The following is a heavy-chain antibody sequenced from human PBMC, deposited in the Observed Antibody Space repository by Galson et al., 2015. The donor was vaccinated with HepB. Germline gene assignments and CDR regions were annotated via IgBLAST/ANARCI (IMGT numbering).Heavy chain of an antibody. CDR3: ARAGYYDFWSGYPGGAVYYYYMDV. D-gene: IGHD3-3*01. CDR2: IIPIFGTA. CDR1: GGTFSRYA. V-gene: IGHV1-69*13. J-gene: IGHJ6*03. Sequence: SVKVSCKASGGTFSRYAISWVRQAPGQGLEWMGGIIPIFGTANYAQKFQGRVTITADESTSTAYMELSSLRSEDTAVYYCARAGYYDFWSGYPGGAVYYYYMDVWGKGTTVTVSS.